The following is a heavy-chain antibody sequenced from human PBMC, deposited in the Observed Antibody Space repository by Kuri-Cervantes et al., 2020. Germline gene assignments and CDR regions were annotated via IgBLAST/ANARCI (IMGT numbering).Heavy chain of an antibody. V-gene: IGHV3-7*01. J-gene: IGHJ4*02. CDR3: ARDQVPYSGYDSPFDY. CDR1: GFTFSSYW. Sequence: GESLKISCAASGFTFSSYWMSWVRQAPGKGLEWVANIKQDGSEKYYVDSVKGRFTISRDNAKNSLYLQMNSLRAEDTAVYYCARDQVPYSGYDSPFDYWGQGTLVTVSS. D-gene: IGHD5-12*01. CDR2: IKQDGSEK.